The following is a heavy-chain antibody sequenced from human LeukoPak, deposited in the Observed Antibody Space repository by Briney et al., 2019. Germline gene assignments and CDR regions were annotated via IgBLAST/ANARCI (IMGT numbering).Heavy chain of an antibody. D-gene: IGHD6-13*01. CDR3: AKDTRPGIAAAGAFDI. V-gene: IGHV3-23*01. Sequence: PGGSLRLSCAASGFTFSSYAMSWVRQAPGKGLEWVSAISGSGGSTYYADSVKGRFTISRDNSKNTLYLQMNSLRAEDTAVYYCAKDTRPGIAAAGAFDIWGQGTMVTVSS. CDR1: GFTFSSYA. J-gene: IGHJ3*02. CDR2: ISGSGGST.